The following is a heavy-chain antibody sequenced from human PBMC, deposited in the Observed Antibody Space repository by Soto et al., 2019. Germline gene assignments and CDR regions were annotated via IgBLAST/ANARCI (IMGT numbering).Heavy chain of an antibody. D-gene: IGHD6-19*01. CDR1: GFTFSSYA. J-gene: IGHJ4*02. Sequence: PGGSLKLSCAASGFTFSSYAMSWVRQAPGKGLEWVSAISGSGGSTYYADSVKGRFTISRDNSKNTLYLQMNSLRAEDTAVYYCSKDAPDMNGWFYFDYWGQGAVVTVSS. CDR3: SKDAPDMNGWFYFDY. V-gene: IGHV3-23*01. CDR2: ISGSGGST.